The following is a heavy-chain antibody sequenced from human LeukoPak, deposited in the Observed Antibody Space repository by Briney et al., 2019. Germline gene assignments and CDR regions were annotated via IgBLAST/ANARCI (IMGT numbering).Heavy chain of an antibody. D-gene: IGHD3-3*01. J-gene: IGHJ5*02. Sequence: PGGSLRLSCAASGFTFDDYAMHWVRQAPGKGLEWVSGISWNSGSIGYADSVKGRFTISRDNAKNSLYLQMNSLRAEDTALYYCAKDATIPSWGQGTLVTVSS. CDR2: ISWNSGSI. CDR3: AKDATIPS. V-gene: IGHV3-9*01. CDR1: GFTFDDYA.